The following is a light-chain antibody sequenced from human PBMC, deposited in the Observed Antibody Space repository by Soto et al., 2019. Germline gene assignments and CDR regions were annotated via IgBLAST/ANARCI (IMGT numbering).Light chain of an antibody. CDR3: QQSYSVPWT. J-gene: IGKJ1*01. Sequence: DIQITQSPSSLSAYVRDRVTITFRSSQSISSSLNWFQQGPGEAPRVLIYAASSLQSGVPPRFSGSGSGTDFTLTISSLQPDPFATYSCQQSYSVPWTFGEGTKVDLK. CDR2: AAS. CDR1: QSISSS. V-gene: IGKV1-39*01.